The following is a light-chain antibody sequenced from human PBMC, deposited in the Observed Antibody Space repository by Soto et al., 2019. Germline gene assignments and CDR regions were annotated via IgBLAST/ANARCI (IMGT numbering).Light chain of an antibody. CDR3: CSCAGSSTLV. Sequence: QSALTQPASVSGSPGQSITFSCTGTSSDVGSYNLVSWYQQHPGKAPKLMIYEGSKRPSGVSNRFSGSKSGNTASLTISGLQAEDEADYYCCSCAGSSTLVFGGGTKLTVL. V-gene: IGLV2-23*01. CDR2: EGS. CDR1: SSDVGSYNL. J-gene: IGLJ3*02.